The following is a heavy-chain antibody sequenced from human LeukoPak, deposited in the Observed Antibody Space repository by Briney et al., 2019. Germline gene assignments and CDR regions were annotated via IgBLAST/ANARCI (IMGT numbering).Heavy chain of an antibody. Sequence: ASVKVSCKASGYTFTGYYMHWVRQAPGQGLEWMGWINPNSGGTNYAQRFQGRVTMTRDTSISTAYMELSRLRSDDTAVYYCARVLSSSWCIDYWGQGTLVTVSS. CDR3: ARVLSSSWCIDY. D-gene: IGHD6-13*01. CDR1: GYTFTGYY. CDR2: INPNSGGT. V-gene: IGHV1-2*02. J-gene: IGHJ4*02.